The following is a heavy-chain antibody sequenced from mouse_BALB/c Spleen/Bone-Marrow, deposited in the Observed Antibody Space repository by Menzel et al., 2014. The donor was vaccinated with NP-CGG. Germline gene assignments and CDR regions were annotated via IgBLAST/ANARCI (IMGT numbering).Heavy chain of an antibody. Sequence: QVQLKDSGAELVMPGASVKMSCKASGYTFTDYWMHWVKQRPGLGLEWIGAIDTSDSYTSYNQKFKGKATLTVDESSSTAYMQLSSLTSEDSAVYYCARTGYDYYFDYWGQGTTLTVSS. V-gene: IGHV1-69*01. CDR3: ARTGYDYYFDY. D-gene: IGHD2-4*01. CDR1: GYTFTDYW. J-gene: IGHJ2*01. CDR2: IDTSDSYT.